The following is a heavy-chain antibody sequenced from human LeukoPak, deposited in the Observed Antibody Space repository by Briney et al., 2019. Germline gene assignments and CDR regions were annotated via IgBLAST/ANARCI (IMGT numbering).Heavy chain of an antibody. CDR2: IYYSGST. V-gene: IGHV4-38-2*02. Sequence: MTSETLSLTCTVSGYTISSGYYWGWIRQPPGKGLEWIGSIYYSGSTYYNPSLKSRVTISVDTSKNQFSLKLSSVTAADTAVYYCARQRPGLYDILTGYYVLTSCYMDVWGKGTTVTISS. CDR3: ARQRPGLYDILTGYYVLTSCYMDV. D-gene: IGHD3-9*01. J-gene: IGHJ6*03. CDR1: GYTISSGYY.